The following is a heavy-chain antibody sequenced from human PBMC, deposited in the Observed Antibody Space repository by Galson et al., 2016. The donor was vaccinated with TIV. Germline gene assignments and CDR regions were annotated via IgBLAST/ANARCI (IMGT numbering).Heavy chain of an antibody. V-gene: IGHV1-18*01. CDR1: GYTLTNYG. CDR2: ISTYTGDT. CDR3: ARGGGNYRWYFDL. Sequence: SVKVSCKASGYTLTNYGINWVRQAPGQGLEWVGRISTYTGDTNYAQRLQDRVILTTDTSTSTAYMELKSLRSDDTAVYFCARGGGNYRWYFDLWGRGTLVTVSS. J-gene: IGHJ2*01. D-gene: IGHD1-26*01.